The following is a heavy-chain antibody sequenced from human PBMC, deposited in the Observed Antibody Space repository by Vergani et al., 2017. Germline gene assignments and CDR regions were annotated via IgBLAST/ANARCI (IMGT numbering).Heavy chain of an antibody. V-gene: IGHV3-30*18. CDR2: VSYDGTHQ. CDR3: VKGVVLGYRRSSDPLYLHS. J-gene: IGHJ5*02. Sequence: QVQLVESGGGIVQPGRSLRLSCAASGFVFNSYGMHWVRQAPGKGLEWVAVVSYDGTHQVYSDSVKGRFIISRDASSDILHLQMNSLRPDDTAVYYCVKGVVLGYRRSSDPLYLHSWVQGTVV. CDR1: GFVFNSYG. D-gene: IGHD2-15*01.